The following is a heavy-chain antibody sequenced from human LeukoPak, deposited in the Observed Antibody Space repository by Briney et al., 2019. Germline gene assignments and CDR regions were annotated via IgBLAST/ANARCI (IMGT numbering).Heavy chain of an antibody. D-gene: IGHD3-3*01. J-gene: IGHJ4*02. V-gene: IGHV4-38-2*01. Sequence: SETLSLTCAVSGYSISSGYYWGWIRQPPGKGLEWIGSIYHSGSTYYNPSLKSRVTISVDTSKNQFSLKLSFVTAADTAVYYCARVRFLEWSPQYYFDYWGQGTLVTVSS. CDR1: GYSISSGYY. CDR2: IYHSGST. CDR3: ARVRFLEWSPQYYFDY.